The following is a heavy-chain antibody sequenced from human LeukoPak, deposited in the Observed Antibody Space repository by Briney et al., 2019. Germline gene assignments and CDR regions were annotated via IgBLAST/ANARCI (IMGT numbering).Heavy chain of an antibody. J-gene: IGHJ4*02. D-gene: IGHD3-3*01. CDR2: IIPIFGTA. Sequence: ASVKVSCKASGGTFSSYAISWVRQAPGQGLEWMGGIIPIFGTANYAQKFQGRVTITTDESTSTAYMELSSLRSEDTAVYYCAVTLRFLEWLLVFDYWGQGTLVTVSS. CDR3: AVTLRFLEWLLVFDY. CDR1: GGTFSSYA. V-gene: IGHV1-69*05.